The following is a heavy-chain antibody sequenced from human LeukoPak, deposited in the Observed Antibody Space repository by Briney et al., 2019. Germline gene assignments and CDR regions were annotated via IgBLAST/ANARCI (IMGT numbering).Heavy chain of an antibody. CDR1: GFTVSSNY. Sequence: GGSLRLSCAASGFTVSSNYMSWVRQAPGRGLEWVSVIYSGGSTYYADSVKGRFTISRDNSKNTLFLQMNSLRAGDTAVYYCARGTVTMIDYWGQGTLVTVSS. J-gene: IGHJ4*02. V-gene: IGHV3-66*01. CDR2: IYSGGST. D-gene: IGHD3-22*01. CDR3: ARGTVTMIDY.